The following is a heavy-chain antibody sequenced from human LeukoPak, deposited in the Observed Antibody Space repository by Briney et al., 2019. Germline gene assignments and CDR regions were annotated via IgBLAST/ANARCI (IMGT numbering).Heavy chain of an antibody. Sequence: SETLSLTCTVSGGSISSGGYYWSWIRQHPGKGLEWVGYIYYSGSTYYNPSLKSRVTISVDTSKNQFSLKLSSVTAADTAVYYCARGRVDCSSTSCYAADWFDLWGQGTLVTVSS. CDR2: IYYSGST. CDR3: ARGRVDCSSTSCYAADWFDL. D-gene: IGHD2-2*01. J-gene: IGHJ5*02. CDR1: GGSISSGGYY. V-gene: IGHV4-31*03.